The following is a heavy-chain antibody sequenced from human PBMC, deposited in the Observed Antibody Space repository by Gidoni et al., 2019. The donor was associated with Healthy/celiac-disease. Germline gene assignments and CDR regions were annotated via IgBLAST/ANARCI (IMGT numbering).Heavy chain of an antibody. CDR2: ISGSGGST. V-gene: IGHV3-23*01. Sequence: EVQLLESGGGLVQPGGSLRLSCAASGFTVSSYAMSWVRQAPGKGLEWVSAISGSGGSTYYADSVKGRFTISRDNSKNTLYLQMNSLRAEDTAVYYCAKDPGSSGYSRWFDPWGQGTLVTVSS. J-gene: IGHJ5*02. CDR1: GFTVSSYA. CDR3: AKDPGSSGYSRWFDP. D-gene: IGHD3-22*01.